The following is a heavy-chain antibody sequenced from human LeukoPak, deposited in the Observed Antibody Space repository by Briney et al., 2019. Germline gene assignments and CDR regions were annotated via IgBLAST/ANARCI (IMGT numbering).Heavy chain of an antibody. CDR1: GYTFTGFY. J-gene: IGHJ5*02. CDR2: INPNSGDA. D-gene: IGHD2-2*01. CDR3: ARGHCGSATCQRNWFDP. V-gene: IGHV1-2*02. Sequence: ASVKVSFKASGYTFTGFYIHWLRPAPGQGLEWMGWINPNSGDANYASKFQGRVTMTRDTSISTAYMELSSLRSDDTAVYYCARGHCGSATCQRNWFDPWGQGSLVTVSS.